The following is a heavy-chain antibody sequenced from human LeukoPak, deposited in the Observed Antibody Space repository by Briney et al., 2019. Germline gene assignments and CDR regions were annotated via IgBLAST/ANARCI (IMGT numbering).Heavy chain of an antibody. CDR1: GDSITGYY. D-gene: IGHD3-22*01. CDR2: IYTSGST. J-gene: IGHJ4*02. CDR3: AREGIYDTSGYTSFDY. Sequence: SETLSLTCTVSGDSITGYYWSWIRQPAGKGLEWIGRIYTSGSTNYNPSLKSRVTMSVGTSKNQFSLRLSSVTAADTAVYYCAREGIYDTSGYTSFDYWGQGTLVTVSS. V-gene: IGHV4-4*07.